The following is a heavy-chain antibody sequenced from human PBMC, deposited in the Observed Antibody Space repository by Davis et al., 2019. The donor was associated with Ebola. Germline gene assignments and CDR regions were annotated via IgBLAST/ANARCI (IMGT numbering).Heavy chain of an antibody. Sequence: SETLSLTCAVSGGSISSGYYWGWIRQPPGKGLEWIGSIYHSGSTYYNPSLKSRVTISVDTSKNQFSLKLSSVTAADTAVYYCARTSKYSSSWYPYRTYYFDYWGQGTLVTVSS. CDR3: ARTSKYSSSWYPYRTYYFDY. D-gene: IGHD6-13*01. J-gene: IGHJ4*02. V-gene: IGHV4-38-2*01. CDR2: IYHSGST. CDR1: GGSISSGYY.